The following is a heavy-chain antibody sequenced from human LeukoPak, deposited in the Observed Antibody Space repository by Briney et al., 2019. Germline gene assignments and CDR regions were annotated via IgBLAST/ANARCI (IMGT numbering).Heavy chain of an antibody. J-gene: IGHJ4*02. CDR2: IVVGSGNT. CDR3: AAGGTIWDFDY. V-gene: IGHV1-58*01. D-gene: IGHD3-3*01. Sequence: SVKVSCKASGSTFGTSAVQWVRQARGQGLEWIAWIVVGSGNTNYAQRFQERVTITRDMSTRTVYTELTGLRSDDTAVYYCAAGGTIWDFDYWGQGTLVTVSS. CDR1: GSTFGTSA.